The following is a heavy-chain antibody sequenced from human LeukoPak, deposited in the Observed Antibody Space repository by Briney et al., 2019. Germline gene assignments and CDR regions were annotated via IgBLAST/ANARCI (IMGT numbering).Heavy chain of an antibody. CDR3: ARRLEYSGSKGVFDY. V-gene: IGHV3-66*01. CDR1: GFTVTSIY. J-gene: IGHJ4*02. Sequence: GGSLRLSCAASGFTVTSIYMTWVRQAPGKGLERVSIIYSGGYTDYADSVKGRFTISRDNSKNTLYLQMNSLRAEDTAVYYCARRLEYSGSKGVFDYWGQGTLVTVSS. D-gene: IGHD1-26*01. CDR2: IYSGGYT.